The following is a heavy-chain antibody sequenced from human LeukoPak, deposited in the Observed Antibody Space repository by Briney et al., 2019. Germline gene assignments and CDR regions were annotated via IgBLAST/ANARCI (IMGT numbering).Heavy chain of an antibody. CDR1: GNSISSGYY. CDR3: ARNWYGSSWSEQIYYFDY. Sequence: SETLSLTCTVSGNSISSGYYWDWIRQPPGKGLQWIGSVYHSGSTYYNPSLRSRITISVDTSKNQFSLKLSSVTAADTAVYYCARNWYGSSWSEQIYYFDYWGQGTLVTVSS. V-gene: IGHV4-38-2*02. J-gene: IGHJ4*02. CDR2: VYHSGST. D-gene: IGHD6-13*01.